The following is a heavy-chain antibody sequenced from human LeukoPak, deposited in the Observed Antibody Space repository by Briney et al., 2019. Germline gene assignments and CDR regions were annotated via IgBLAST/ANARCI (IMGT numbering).Heavy chain of an antibody. Sequence: GGSLRLSCAASGFTFSDYAMSWVRQAPGKGLEFVSVISPNGGITYYADSVKGRFTISRDNSRNTLYLQMDSLRAEDTAVYFCAKDGKPTVTYDYWGQGTLVTVSS. CDR3: AKDGKPTVTYDY. CDR2: ISPNGGIT. D-gene: IGHD4-17*01. CDR1: GFTFSDYA. J-gene: IGHJ4*02. V-gene: IGHV3-23*01.